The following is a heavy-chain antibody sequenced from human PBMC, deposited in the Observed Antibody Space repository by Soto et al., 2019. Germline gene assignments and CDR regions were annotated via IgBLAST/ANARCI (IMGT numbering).Heavy chain of an antibody. Sequence: QVQLVQSGAEVKKPGSSVKVSCKASGGTFSSYAISWVRQAPGQGLEWMGGIIPIFGTANYAQKFQGRVTIXEDKSXXTAYMELSSLRSEDTAVYYCARAPTDYGDYAAFDIWGQGTMVTVSS. CDR1: GGTFSSYA. V-gene: IGHV1-69*14. J-gene: IGHJ3*02. CDR3: ARAPTDYGDYAAFDI. D-gene: IGHD4-17*01. CDR2: IIPIFGTA.